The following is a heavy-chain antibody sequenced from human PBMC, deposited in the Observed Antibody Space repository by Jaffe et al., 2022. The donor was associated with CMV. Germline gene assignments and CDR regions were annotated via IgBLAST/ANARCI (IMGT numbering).Heavy chain of an antibody. Sequence: QVQLVESGGGVVQPGRSLRLSCAASGFTFSSYGMHWVRQAPGKGLEWVAVISYDGSNKYYADSVKGRFTISRDNSKNTLYLQMNSLRAEDTAVYYCAKPSSGWYWDYFDYWGQGTLVTVSS. V-gene: IGHV3-30*18. D-gene: IGHD6-19*01. J-gene: IGHJ4*02. CDR2: ISYDGSNK. CDR3: AKPSSGWYWDYFDY. CDR1: GFTFSSYG.